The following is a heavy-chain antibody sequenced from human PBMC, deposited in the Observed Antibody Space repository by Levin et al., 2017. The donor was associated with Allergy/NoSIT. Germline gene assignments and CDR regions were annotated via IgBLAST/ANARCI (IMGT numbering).Heavy chain of an antibody. CDR3: ARLYPLVDTAMDNDDY. Sequence: PSETLSLTCTVSGGSISSSSYYWGWIRQPPGKGLEWIGSIYYSGSTYYNPSLKSRVTISVDTSKNQFSLKLSSVTAADTAVYYCARLYPLVDTAMDNDDYWGQGTLVTVSS. V-gene: IGHV4-39*01. CDR2: IYYSGST. J-gene: IGHJ4*02. CDR1: GGSISSSSYY. D-gene: IGHD5-18*01.